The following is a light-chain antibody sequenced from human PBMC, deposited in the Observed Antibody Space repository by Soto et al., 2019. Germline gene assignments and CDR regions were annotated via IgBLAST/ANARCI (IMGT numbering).Light chain of an antibody. CDR1: QSISSY. V-gene: IGKV1-39*01. CDR3: QQSYSTPRT. J-gene: IGKJ1*01. Sequence: DVQMSLSPCSLSASVGDRVTITCRASQSISSYLNWYQQKPGKAPKLLIYAASSLQSGVPSRFSGSGSGTDFTLTISSLQPEDFATYYCQQSYSTPRTFGQGTKVDIK. CDR2: AAS.